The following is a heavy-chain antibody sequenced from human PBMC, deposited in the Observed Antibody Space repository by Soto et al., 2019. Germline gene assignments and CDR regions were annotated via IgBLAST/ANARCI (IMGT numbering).Heavy chain of an antibody. V-gene: IGHV3-30*02. D-gene: IGHD6-19*01. Sequence: GGSLRLSCAASGFTFSTYGMQWVRQAPGKGLEWVAFIRYDGSNKYYTDSVKGRFTISRDNSKNTLYLQMNGLRDEDTAVYYCARDGAGIYGLDVWGQGTTVTVSS. CDR2: IRYDGSNK. CDR3: ARDGAGIYGLDV. CDR1: GFTFSTYG. J-gene: IGHJ6*02.